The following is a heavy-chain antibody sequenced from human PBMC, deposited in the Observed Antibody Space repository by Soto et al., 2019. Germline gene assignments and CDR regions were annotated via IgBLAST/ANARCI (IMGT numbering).Heavy chain of an antibody. D-gene: IGHD4-17*01. CDR2: SYYSGST. Sequence: SETLSLTCTVSGGSISSYYWSWIRQPPGKGLEWIGYSYYSGSTNYNPSLKSRVTISVDTSKNQFSLKLSPVTAADTAVYYCARDGGDYSDYTRYDYCGQGTLVTVSS. CDR3: ARDGGDYSDYTRYDY. V-gene: IGHV4-59*12. CDR1: GGSISSYY. J-gene: IGHJ4*02.